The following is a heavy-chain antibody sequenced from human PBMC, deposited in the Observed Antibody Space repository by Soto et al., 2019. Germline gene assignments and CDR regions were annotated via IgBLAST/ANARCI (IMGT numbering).Heavy chain of an antibody. CDR1: GYIFKNYA. CDR2: IIPVFGTP. J-gene: IGHJ4*02. D-gene: IGHD3-16*02. V-gene: IGHV1-69*13. Sequence: SVKVSCKSSGYIFKNYAVTWLRQAPGQGLEWMGGIIPVFGTPDYSQKFRGRVTITADESTSTVYMELRSLTSEDTAVYYCAKHLYDYVWGSYRHWGQGTLVTVSS. CDR3: AKHLYDYVWGSYRH.